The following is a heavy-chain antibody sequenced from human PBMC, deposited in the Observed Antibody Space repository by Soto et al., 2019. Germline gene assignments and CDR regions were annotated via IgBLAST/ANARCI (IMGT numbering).Heavy chain of an antibody. D-gene: IGHD4-17*01. Sequence: PGESLKISCKGSGYSFTSYGISWVRQAPGQGLEWMGWISAYNGNTNYAQKLQGRVTMTTDTSTSTAYMELRSLRSDDTAVYYCARGHYGDYSDYWGQGTLVTVSS. CDR1: GYSFTSYG. CDR3: ARGHYGDYSDY. CDR2: ISAYNGNT. J-gene: IGHJ4*02. V-gene: IGHV1-18*01.